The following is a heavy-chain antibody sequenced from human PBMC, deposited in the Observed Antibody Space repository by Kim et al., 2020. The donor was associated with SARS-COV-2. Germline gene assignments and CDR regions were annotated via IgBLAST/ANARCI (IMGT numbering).Heavy chain of an antibody. CDR3: ARGLRITMIVGNYFDY. CDR2: INHSGST. V-gene: IGHV4-34*01. J-gene: IGHJ4*02. CDR1: GGSFSGYY. Sequence: SETLSLTCAVYGGSFSGYYWSWIRQPPGKGLEWIGEINHSGSTNYNPSLKSRVTISVDTSKNQFSLKLSSVTAADTAVYYCARGLRITMIVGNYFDYWGQGTLVTVSS. D-gene: IGHD3-22*01.